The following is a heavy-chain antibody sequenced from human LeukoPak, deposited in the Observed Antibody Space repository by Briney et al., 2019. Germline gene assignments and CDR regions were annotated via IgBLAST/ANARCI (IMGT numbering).Heavy chain of an antibody. CDR1: GGSFSGYY. J-gene: IGHJ3*02. Sequence: PSETLSLTCAVYGGSFSGYYWSWIRQPPGKGLEWIGEINHSGSTNYNPSLKSRVTITVDTSKNQFSLNLSSVTAADTAVYYCARPGLRGAFDIWGQGTMVTVSS. CDR3: ARPGLRGAFDI. D-gene: IGHD2-15*01. V-gene: IGHV4-34*01. CDR2: INHSGST.